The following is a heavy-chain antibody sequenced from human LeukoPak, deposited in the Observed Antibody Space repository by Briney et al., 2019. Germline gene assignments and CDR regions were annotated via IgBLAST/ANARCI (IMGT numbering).Heavy chain of an antibody. Sequence: PGGSLRLSCAASGFAFSSYAMSWVRQAPGKGLEWVSTIGYRGGTTNYADSVKGRFTISRDNSKNTLYLQMSSPRAEDTAVYYCAKGHSAWENDAFDLWGQGTMVTVSS. CDR2: IGYRGGTT. CDR3: AKGHSAWENDAFDL. CDR1: GFAFSSYA. D-gene: IGHD6-19*01. V-gene: IGHV3-23*01. J-gene: IGHJ3*01.